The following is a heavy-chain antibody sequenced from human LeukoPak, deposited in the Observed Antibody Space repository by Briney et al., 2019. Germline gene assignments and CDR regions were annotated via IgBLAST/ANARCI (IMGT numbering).Heavy chain of an antibody. J-gene: IGHJ6*03. CDR2: IYTSGST. CDR3: AREGSLTSPYYHNYYMDV. Sequence: SETLSLTCTVSGGSISSGSYYWSWIRQPAGKGLEWIGRIYTSGSTNYNPSLKSRVTISVDTSKNQFSLKLSSVTAADTAVYYCAREGSLTSPYYHNYYMDVWGKGTTVTVSS. CDR1: GGSISSGSYY. V-gene: IGHV4-61*02.